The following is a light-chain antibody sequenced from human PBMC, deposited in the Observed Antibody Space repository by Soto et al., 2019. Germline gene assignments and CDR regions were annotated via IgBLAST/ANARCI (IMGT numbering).Light chain of an antibody. Sequence: DMQMTQSPSTLSGSVGDRVSITCRASQTISSWLAWYQQKPGKAPKLLIYNASTLRSGVPSRFSGGGSGTEFTLTISSLQPDDFATYYCQQYNTYSTFGQGTRLEIK. CDR1: QTISSW. V-gene: IGKV1-5*01. CDR3: QQYNTYST. J-gene: IGKJ5*01. CDR2: NAS.